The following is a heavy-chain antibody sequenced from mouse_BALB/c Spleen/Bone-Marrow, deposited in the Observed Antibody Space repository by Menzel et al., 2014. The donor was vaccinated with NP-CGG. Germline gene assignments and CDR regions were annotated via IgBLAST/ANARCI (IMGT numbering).Heavy chain of an antibody. D-gene: IGHD1-2*01. CDR3: ARNMGSYYGYLAY. V-gene: IGHV2-4-1*01. CDR2: IWGGGST. J-gene: IGHJ3*01. CDR1: GFSLTSYG. Sequence: VQLQQSGPGLVQPSQSLSITCTVSGFSLTSYGVHWVRQSPGKGLEWLGVIWGGGSTDYTAAFISRLSISRDNSKSQVFIKMNSLQADDTAIYYCARNMGSYYGYLAYWGQGTLVTVSA.